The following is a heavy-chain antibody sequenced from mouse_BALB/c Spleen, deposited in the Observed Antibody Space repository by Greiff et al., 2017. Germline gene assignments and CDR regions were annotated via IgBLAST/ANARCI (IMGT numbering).Heavy chain of an antibody. Sequence: EVQVVESGGGLVKPGGSLKLSCAASGFTFSSYAMSWVRQTPEKRLEWVASISSGGSTYYPDSVKGRFTISRDNARNILYLQMSSLRSEDTAMYYCARGITHGILFAYWGQGTLVTVSA. D-gene: IGHD2-4*01. CDR3: ARGITHGILFAY. J-gene: IGHJ3*01. V-gene: IGHV5-6-5*01. CDR1: GFTFSSYA. CDR2: ISSGGST.